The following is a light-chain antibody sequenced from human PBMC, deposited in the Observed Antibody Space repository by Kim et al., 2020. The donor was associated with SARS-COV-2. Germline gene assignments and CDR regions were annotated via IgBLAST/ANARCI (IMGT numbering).Light chain of an antibody. V-gene: IGLV1-44*01. CDR1: NSNIGGNT. J-gene: IGLJ2*01. CDR2: TDN. CDR3: ATWDDTLNSAV. Sequence: GQRVIISCSGSNSNIGGNTVNWYQQLPGTAPRLLIYTDNERPSGVPARFSGSKSGTSASLAISGLQSEDEADYYCATWDDTLNSAVFGGGTQLTVL.